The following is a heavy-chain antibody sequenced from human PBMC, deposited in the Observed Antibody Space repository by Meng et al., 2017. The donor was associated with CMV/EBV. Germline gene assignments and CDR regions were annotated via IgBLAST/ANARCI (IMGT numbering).Heavy chain of an antibody. Sequence: SGATLVKLTQTLTLNCTFSGVLLSTSGMCVSWVRRPPGKALEWLALIDWDDDKYYSTSLKTRLTISKDTSKNQVVLTMTNMSPVYTAAYYCAQIPHLCSSTRPPEPYSYSMDVWGQGNPVTVSS. CDR3: AQIPHLCSSTRPPEPYSYSMDV. CDR2: IDWDDDK. J-gene: IGHJ6*02. CDR1: GVLLSTSGMC. D-gene: IGHD2-2*01. V-gene: IGHV2-70*20.